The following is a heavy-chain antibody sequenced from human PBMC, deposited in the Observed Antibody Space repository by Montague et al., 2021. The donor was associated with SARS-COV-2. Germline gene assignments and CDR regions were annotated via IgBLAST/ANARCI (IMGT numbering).Heavy chain of an antibody. J-gene: IGHJ3*02. CDR2: IYYSGNT. CDR1: GGSITRNYY. D-gene: IGHD3-10*01. CDR3: ARPLVRGVPEAFDI. V-gene: IGHV4-39*01. Sequence: SETLSLTCTVSGGSITRNYYWGWIRQPPGKGLEWVGNIYYSGNTFINPSLESRVTISVDASKNQFSLNLTSVTAADTAVYYCARPLVRGVPEAFDIWGQGALVIVSS.